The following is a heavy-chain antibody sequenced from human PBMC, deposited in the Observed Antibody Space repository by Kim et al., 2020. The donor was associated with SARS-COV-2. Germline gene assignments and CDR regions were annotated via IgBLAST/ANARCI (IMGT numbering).Heavy chain of an antibody. CDR3: AKAGGPTSYFHCMDV. J-gene: IGHJ6*03. V-gene: IGHV3-43*01. Sequence: ADSLEGRFTISKSNMKNSLYLQMNSLRSEDTAFYYCAKAGGPTSYFHCMDVWGKGTTVSVSS. D-gene: IGHD1-26*01.